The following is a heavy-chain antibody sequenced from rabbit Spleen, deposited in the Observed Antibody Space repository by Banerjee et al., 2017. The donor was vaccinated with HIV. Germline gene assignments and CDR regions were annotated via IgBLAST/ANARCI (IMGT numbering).Heavy chain of an antibody. CDR3: ARDLVGVIGWNFYL. J-gene: IGHJ4*01. V-gene: IGHV1S45*01. Sequence: QEQLEESGGGLVQPTGSLTLTCKASGFSFGDRDVMCWVRQAPGKGLEWIACINAATGKPVYATWAKDRFTISRTSSTTVTLRMTSLTAADRAAYFCARDLVGVIGWNFYLWGPGTLVTVS. CDR2: INAATGKP. CDR1: GFSFGDRDV. D-gene: IGHD1-1*01.